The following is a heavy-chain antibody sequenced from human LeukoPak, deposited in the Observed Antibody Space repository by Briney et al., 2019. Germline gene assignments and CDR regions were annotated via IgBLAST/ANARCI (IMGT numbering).Heavy chain of an antibody. Sequence: SETLSLTCTVSGGSISSYYWSWIRQPPGKGLEWIGYIYYSGSTNYNPSLKSRVTISVDTSKNQFSLKLSSVTAADTAVYYCARDLILTGYYSHYYYGMDVWGQGTTVTVSS. D-gene: IGHD3-9*01. CDR2: IYYSGST. CDR3: ARDLILTGYYSHYYYGMDV. CDR1: GGSISSYY. V-gene: IGHV4-59*01. J-gene: IGHJ6*02.